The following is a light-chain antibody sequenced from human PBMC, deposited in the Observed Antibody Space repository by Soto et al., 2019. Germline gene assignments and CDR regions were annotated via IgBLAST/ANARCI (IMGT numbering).Light chain of an antibody. Sequence: DIQMTQSPSTLSASVGDRVTITCRASQSISSWLAWYQQKPGKAPKLLIYKASSLESGVPSRFSGSGSGTEFTLTISNLQPDDFATYYCQHPGTFGQGTKVDIK. CDR1: QSISSW. J-gene: IGKJ1*01. V-gene: IGKV1-5*03. CDR3: QHPGT. CDR2: KAS.